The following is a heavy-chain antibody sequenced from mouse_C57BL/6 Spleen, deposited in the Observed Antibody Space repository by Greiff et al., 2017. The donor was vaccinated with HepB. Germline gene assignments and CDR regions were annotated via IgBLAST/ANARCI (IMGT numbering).Heavy chain of an antibody. D-gene: IGHD2-12*01. CDR1: GYTFTDYN. J-gene: IGHJ4*01. CDR2: INPNNGGT. Sequence: LMEPGASVKMSCKASGYTFTDYNMHWVKQSHGKSLEWIGYINPNNGGTSYNQKFKGKATLTVNKSSSTAYMELRSLTSEDSAVYYCARTHYRAMDYWGQGTSVTVSS. V-gene: IGHV1-22*01. CDR3: ARTHYRAMDY.